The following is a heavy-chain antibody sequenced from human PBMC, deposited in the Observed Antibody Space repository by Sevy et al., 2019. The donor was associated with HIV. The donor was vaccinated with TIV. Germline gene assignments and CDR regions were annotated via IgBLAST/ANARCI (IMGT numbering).Heavy chain of an antibody. J-gene: IGHJ4*02. D-gene: IGHD3-10*01. V-gene: IGHV3-23*01. CDR3: VKEGRDDFNPYLDF. CDR2: VSRNDGTP. CDR1: GFTFGGYM. Sequence: GGSLRLSCAGSGFTFGGYMMNWVRQAPGRGLEWVARVSRNDGTPEYGDSAKGRFTISRDNSKNTVYLQLKELRAEDTALYYCVKEGRDDFNPYLDFWGQGILVTVSS.